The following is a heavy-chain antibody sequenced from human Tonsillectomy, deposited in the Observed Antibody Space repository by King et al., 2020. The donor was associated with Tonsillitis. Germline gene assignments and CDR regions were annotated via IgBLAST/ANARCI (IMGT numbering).Heavy chain of an antibody. CDR1: GGSIGSGSYY. V-gene: IGHV4-61*02. J-gene: IGHJ4*02. CDR3: ARGTYSSSWERFDY. CDR2: IYASGSP. D-gene: IGHD6-13*01. Sequence: QLQESGPGLVKPSQTLSLTCTVSGGSIGSGSYYWSWIRQPAGKGLEWIGRIYASGSPNYNPPLKSRFTMSLDTSKNQFSLKLSSVTAADTAVYYCARGTYSSSWERFDYWGQGTLVTVSS.